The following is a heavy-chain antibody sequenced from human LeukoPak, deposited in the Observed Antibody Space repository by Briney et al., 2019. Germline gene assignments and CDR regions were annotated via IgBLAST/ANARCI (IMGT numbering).Heavy chain of an antibody. CDR2: INPNSGDT. Sequence: ASVKVSCKASGYTFTGYYMHWVRQAPGQGLEWMGWINPNSGDTNYAQKFQGRVTMTRDTSISTAYMELRSLRSDDTAVYYCARGAGTSFLDVWGKGTTVTISS. CDR1: GYTFTGYY. CDR3: ARGAGTSFLDV. D-gene: IGHD2/OR15-2a*01. J-gene: IGHJ6*04. V-gene: IGHV1-2*02.